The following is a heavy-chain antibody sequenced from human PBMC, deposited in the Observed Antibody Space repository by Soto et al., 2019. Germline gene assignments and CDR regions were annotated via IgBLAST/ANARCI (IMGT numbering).Heavy chain of an antibody. Sequence: QVQLVESGGGVVQPGRSLRLSCAASGFTFSSYGMHWVRQAPGEGLEWVAVISYDGSNKYYADSVKGRFTISRDNSKNTLYLQMNSLRAEDTAVYYCAKDRTGDQDYWGQGTLVTVSS. CDR3: AKDRTGDQDY. V-gene: IGHV3-30*18. D-gene: IGHD7-27*01. J-gene: IGHJ4*02. CDR1: GFTFSSYG. CDR2: ISYDGSNK.